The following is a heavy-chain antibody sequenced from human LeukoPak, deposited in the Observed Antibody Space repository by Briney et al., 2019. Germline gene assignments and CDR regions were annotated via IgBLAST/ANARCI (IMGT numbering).Heavy chain of an antibody. J-gene: IGHJ4*02. CDR1: GYTFTSYY. CDR3: AREGVDTAMVLVG. Sequence: ASVKVSCKASGYTFTSYYMHWVRQAPGQGLEWMGIINPSGGSTSYAQKFQGRVTMPRDTSTSTVYMELSSLRSEDTAVYYCAREGVDTAMVLVGWGQGTLVTVSS. CDR2: INPSGGST. D-gene: IGHD5-18*01. V-gene: IGHV1-46*01.